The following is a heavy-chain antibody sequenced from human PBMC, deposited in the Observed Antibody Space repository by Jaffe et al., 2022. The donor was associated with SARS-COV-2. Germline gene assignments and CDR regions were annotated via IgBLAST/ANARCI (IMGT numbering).Heavy chain of an antibody. CDR3: AGGRGDYYYYGMDV. CDR2: ISSSGSTI. Sequence: EVQLVESGGGLVQPGGSLRLSCAASGFTFSSYEMNWVRQAPGKGLEWVSYISSSGSTIYYADSVKGRFTISRDNAKNSLYLQMNSLRAEDTAVYYCAGGRGDYYYYGMDVWGQGTTVTVSS. D-gene: IGHD3-10*01. J-gene: IGHJ6*02. V-gene: IGHV3-48*03. CDR1: GFTFSSYE.